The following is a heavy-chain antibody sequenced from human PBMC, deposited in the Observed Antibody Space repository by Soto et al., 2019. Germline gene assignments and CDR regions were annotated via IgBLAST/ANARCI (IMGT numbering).Heavy chain of an antibody. CDR3: ARRPYGHKAGTWFDP. Sequence: SGPTLVNPTQTLTLTCTFSGFSLSASGVAVGWIRQRPGKAPEWLALVYWEDDKRYSPSLKSRLTIRKDTSKNQVVLTLTNMDPVDTGTYYCARRPYGHKAGTWFDPRGQGILVNGSS. CDR1: GFSLSASGVA. J-gene: IGHJ5*02. D-gene: IGHD3-10*01. CDR2: VYWEDDK. V-gene: IGHV2-5*02.